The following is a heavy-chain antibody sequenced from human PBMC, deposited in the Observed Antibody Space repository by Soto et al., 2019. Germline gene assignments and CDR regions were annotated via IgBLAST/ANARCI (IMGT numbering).Heavy chain of an antibody. D-gene: IGHD5-12*01. Sequence: SETLCLTCPVSGGSISSGGYSWSWIRQPPGKGLEWIGYIYHSGSTYYNPSLKSRVTISVDRSKNQFSLKLSSVTAADTAVYYCAAGGGLPRYYWGQGTLVTVSS. CDR2: IYHSGST. V-gene: IGHV4-30-2*01. J-gene: IGHJ4*02. CDR3: AAGGGLPRYY. CDR1: GGSISSGGYS.